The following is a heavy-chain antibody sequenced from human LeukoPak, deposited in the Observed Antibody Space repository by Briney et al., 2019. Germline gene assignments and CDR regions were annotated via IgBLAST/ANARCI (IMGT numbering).Heavy chain of an antibody. CDR1: TASINSYY. D-gene: IGHD5-18*01. J-gene: IGHJ4*02. Sequence: SETLSLTCTVSTASINSYYWGWVRQPAGRGLEWIGRIYTTGMTQYDPSLQSRVTMSVDTSQKQFSLNLRSVTAADTAIYFCVRHGYTASHFFLDYWSQGALVTVSS. CDR2: IYTTGMT. V-gene: IGHV4-4*07. CDR3: VRHGYTASHFFLDY.